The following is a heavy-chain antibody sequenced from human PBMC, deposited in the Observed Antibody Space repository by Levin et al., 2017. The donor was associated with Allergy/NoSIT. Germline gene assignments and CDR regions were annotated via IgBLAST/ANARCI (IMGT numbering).Heavy chain of an antibody. CDR2: INPNSGGT. V-gene: IGHV1-2*02. CDR1: GYTFTGYY. CDR3: ARSGTGDFPIYYYYGMDV. J-gene: IGHJ6*02. Sequence: ASVKVSCKASGYTFTGYYMHWVRQAPGQGLEWMGWINPNSGGTNYAQKFQGRVTMTRDTSISTAYMELSRLRSDDTAVYYCARSGTGDFPIYYYYGMDVWGQGTTVTVSS. D-gene: IGHD7-27*01.